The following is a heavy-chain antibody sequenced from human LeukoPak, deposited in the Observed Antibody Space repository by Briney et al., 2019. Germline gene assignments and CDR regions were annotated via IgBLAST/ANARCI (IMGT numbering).Heavy chain of an antibody. V-gene: IGHV1-18*04. Sequence: ASVKVSYKASGYTFTSYGISWVRQAPGQGLEWMGWISAYNGNTNYAQKLQGRVTMTTDTSTSTAYMELRSLRSDDTAVYYCARVGITFGGVIDPDYWGQGTLVTVSS. CDR2: ISAYNGNT. CDR3: ARVGITFGGVIDPDY. J-gene: IGHJ4*02. CDR1: GYTFTSYG. D-gene: IGHD3-16*02.